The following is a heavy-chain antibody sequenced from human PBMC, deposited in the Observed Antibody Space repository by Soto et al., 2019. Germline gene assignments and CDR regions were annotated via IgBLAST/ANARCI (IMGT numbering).Heavy chain of an antibody. CDR1: GGSISSGGYS. D-gene: IGHD6-19*01. V-gene: IGHV4-30-2*01. J-gene: IGHJ4*02. Sequence: QLQLQESGSGLVKPSQTLSLTCAVSGGSISSGGYSWSWIRQPPGKGLEWIGYIYHSGSTYYNPSLKSRVTIYVYRSKNQVSLKLSSVTAADTAVYYCASAGGLGAVAADYWGQGTLVTVSS. CDR2: IYHSGST. CDR3: ASAGGLGAVAADY.